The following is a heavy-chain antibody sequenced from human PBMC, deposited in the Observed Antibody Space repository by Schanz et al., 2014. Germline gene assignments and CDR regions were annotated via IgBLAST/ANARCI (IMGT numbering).Heavy chain of an antibody. V-gene: IGHV3-23*01. CDR3: AKGMGYCSGGTCYDYYYYGLDV. J-gene: IGHJ6*02. CDR2: ISGSGGST. Sequence: DVQLLDSGGGLVQPGGSLRLSCAASGFTFSTYAMSWVRQAPGKGLEWVSAISGSGGSTYYADSVKGRFTISRDNSKNTLYLQMNSLRAEDTAVYYCAKGMGYCSGGTCYDYYYYGLDVWGQGTTVTVSS. CDR1: GFTFSTYA. D-gene: IGHD2-15*01.